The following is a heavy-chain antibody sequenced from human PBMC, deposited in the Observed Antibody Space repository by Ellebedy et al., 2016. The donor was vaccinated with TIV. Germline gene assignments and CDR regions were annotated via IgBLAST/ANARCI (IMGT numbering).Heavy chain of an antibody. Sequence: MPSETLSLTCAVYGGSFSGYYWSWVRQPPGKGLEWIGEINHSGSTNYNPSRKGRVTISVDTSKNQFSLKLSSVTAADTAVYYCARGVAARYFGSREKTQRNGLDVWGQGTTVTVSS. J-gene: IGHJ6*02. V-gene: IGHV4-34*01. CDR3: ARGVAARYFGSREKTQRNGLDV. CDR2: INHSGST. D-gene: IGHD3-9*01. CDR1: GGSFSGYY.